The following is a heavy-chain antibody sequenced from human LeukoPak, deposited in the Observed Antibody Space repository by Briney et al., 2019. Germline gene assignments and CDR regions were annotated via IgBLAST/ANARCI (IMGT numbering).Heavy chain of an antibody. CDR1: GGSISSGGYY. J-gene: IGHJ4*02. CDR3: ARDAASSPKGVDY. CDR2: IYHSGST. D-gene: IGHD6-6*01. Sequence: SETLSLTCIVSGGSISSGGYYWSWIRQPPGKGLEWIGYIYHSGSTYYNPSLKSRVTISVDRSKNQFSLKLSSVTAADTAVYYCARDAASSPKGVDYWGQGTLVTVSS. V-gene: IGHV4-30-2*01.